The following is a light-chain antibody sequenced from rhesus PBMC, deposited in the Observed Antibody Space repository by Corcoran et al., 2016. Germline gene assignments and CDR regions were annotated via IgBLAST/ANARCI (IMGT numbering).Light chain of an antibody. CDR3: LQYSSSPFT. CDR2: KTS. Sequence: DIQMTQSPSSLSASVGDTVTITCRASQSISSWLDWYQQKPGKAPKLLIYKTSSLQSGVPSRFSGSGSGTDFTLTSSSLHPEDFATYYCLQYSSSPFTFGPGAKLDIK. J-gene: IGKJ3*01. V-gene: IGKV1-22*01. CDR1: QSISSW.